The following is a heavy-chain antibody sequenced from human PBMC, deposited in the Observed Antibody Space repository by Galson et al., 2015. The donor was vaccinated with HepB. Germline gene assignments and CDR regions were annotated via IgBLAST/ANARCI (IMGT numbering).Heavy chain of an antibody. J-gene: IGHJ2*01. V-gene: IGHV3-33*08. CDR2: IWYDGSNK. CDR3: ARDRVLRSLGYWYFDL. Sequence: SLRLSCAAYGFTFSSYGMHWVRQAPGKGLEWVAVIWYDGSNKYYADSVKGGFTISRDNFKKMVYLQMNSLRAEDTAVYYCARDRVLRSLGYWYFDLWGRGTLDTVSS. CDR1: GFTFSSYG. D-gene: IGHD4-17*01.